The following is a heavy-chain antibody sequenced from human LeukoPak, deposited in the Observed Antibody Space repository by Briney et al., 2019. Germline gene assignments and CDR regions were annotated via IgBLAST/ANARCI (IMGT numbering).Heavy chain of an antibody. CDR2: ISSSGSTT. D-gene: IGHD1-26*01. J-gene: IGHJ4*02. CDR1: GFTFDTYT. CDR3: ARDYFGSPSALDY. V-gene: IGHV3-48*04. Sequence: GGSLRLSCAASGFTFDTYTMNWVRQAPGKGLEWVSYISSSGSTTYYADSVKGRFTISRDNAKNSLYMQMNSLRAEDTALYYCARDYFGSPSALDYWGQGTLVTVSS.